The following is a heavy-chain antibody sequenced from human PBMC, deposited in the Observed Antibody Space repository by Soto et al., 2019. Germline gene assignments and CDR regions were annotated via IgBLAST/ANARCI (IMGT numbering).Heavy chain of an antibody. CDR1: GYTFTSYG. Sequence: ASVKVSCKASGYTFTSYGISWVRQAPGQGLEWMGWISAYNGNTNYAQKLQGRVTMTTDTSTSTAYMELRSLRSDDTAVYYCAREYYDILTAYLPGGDYWGQGTLVTVS. J-gene: IGHJ4*02. CDR3: AREYYDILTAYLPGGDY. V-gene: IGHV1-18*01. D-gene: IGHD3-9*01. CDR2: ISAYNGNT.